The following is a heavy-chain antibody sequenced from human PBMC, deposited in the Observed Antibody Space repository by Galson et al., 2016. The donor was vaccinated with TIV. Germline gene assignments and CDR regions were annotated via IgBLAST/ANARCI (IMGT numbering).Heavy chain of an antibody. CDR2: ISDGGNT. D-gene: IGHD2-2*03. J-gene: IGHJ6*02. Sequence: SLRLSCAASGLSVTINYMTWVRQAPGKGLEWVSLISDGGNTYYSDSVKGRFTISRDNSKKTLYLQMNSLRVEDTAVYYCARDRMLDATYYYYYYGMDVWGQGTAVTVSS. CDR1: GLSVTINY. CDR3: ARDRMLDATYYYYYYGMDV. V-gene: IGHV3-53*05.